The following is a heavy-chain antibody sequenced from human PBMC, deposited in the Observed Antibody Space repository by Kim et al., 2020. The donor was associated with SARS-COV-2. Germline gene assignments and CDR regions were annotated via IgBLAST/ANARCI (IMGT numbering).Heavy chain of an antibody. CDR2: ISYAGSYK. D-gene: IGHD3-22*01. CDR3: AKERSKYYYDSSGYYPDY. V-gene: IGHV3-30*18. J-gene: IGHJ4*02. CDR1: GFTFSTYG. Sequence: GSLRLSCAASGFTFSTYGMHWVRQAPGKGLEWVALISYAGSYKYYADSVKGRFTISRDNSKNTLYLQMNSLRAEDTAVYYCAKERSKYYYDSSGYYPDYWGQGTLVTVSS.